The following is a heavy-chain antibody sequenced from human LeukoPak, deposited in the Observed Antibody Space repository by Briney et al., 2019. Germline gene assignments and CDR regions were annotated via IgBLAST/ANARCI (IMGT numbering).Heavy chain of an antibody. J-gene: IGHJ4*02. D-gene: IGHD2-2*01. Sequence: GGSLRLSCATSGFTFSSYWMSWVRQAPGKGLEWVANIKQDGSEKNYLDSVKGRFTISRDNAKNSPYLQMNSLRAEDTAVYYCARQRYHDSWGQGTLVTVSS. CDR3: ARQRYHDS. CDR2: IKQDGSEK. CDR1: GFTFSSYW. V-gene: IGHV3-7*01.